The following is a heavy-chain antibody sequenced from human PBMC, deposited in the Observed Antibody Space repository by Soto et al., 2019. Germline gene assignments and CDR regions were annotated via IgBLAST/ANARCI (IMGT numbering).Heavy chain of an antibody. CDR3: AHYDYGGLVY. CDR2: IYWDDDK. CDR1: GFSLSTSGVG. D-gene: IGHD4-17*01. V-gene: IGHV2-5*02. Sequence: QITLKESGPTLVKPTQTLTLTCTFSGFSLSTSGVGVTWISQPPGKALEWLALIYWDDDKRYSPSLKNRLTITKDTSKYQVVLTMTNMDTVDTATYYCAHYDYGGLVYWGQGALVTVSS. J-gene: IGHJ4*02.